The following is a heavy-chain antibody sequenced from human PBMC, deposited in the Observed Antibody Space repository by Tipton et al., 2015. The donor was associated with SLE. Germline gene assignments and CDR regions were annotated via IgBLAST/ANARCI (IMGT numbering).Heavy chain of an antibody. J-gene: IGHJ3*02. CDR3: ARQNIVATRGAFDI. CDR2: IYYSGSS. D-gene: IGHD5-12*01. V-gene: IGHV4-39*01. Sequence: TLSLTCTVSGGSISSPTYYWGWIRQPPGKGLEWIGIIYYSGSSYCNPSLKSRVTISVDTSKNQFSLRLSSVTAADTAVYYCARQNIVATRGAFDIWGQGTMDTVSS. CDR1: GGSISSPTYY.